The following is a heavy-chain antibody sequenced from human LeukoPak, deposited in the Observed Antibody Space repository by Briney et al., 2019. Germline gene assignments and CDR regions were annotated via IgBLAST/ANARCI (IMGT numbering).Heavy chain of an antibody. J-gene: IGHJ4*02. CDR1: GFTFSSYG. Sequence: PGGSLRLSCAASGFTFSSYGMHWVRQAPGKGLEWVAVISNDGSKKYSADSVKGRFTISRDNSKNTLYLQMNSLRAEDTAVYYCAKDRYSYAFEYFDSWGQGTLVTVSS. D-gene: IGHD5-18*01. CDR2: ISNDGSKK. CDR3: AKDRYSYAFEYFDS. V-gene: IGHV3-30*18.